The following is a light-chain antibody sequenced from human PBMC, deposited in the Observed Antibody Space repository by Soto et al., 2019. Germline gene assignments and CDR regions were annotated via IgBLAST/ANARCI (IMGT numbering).Light chain of an antibody. J-gene: IGKJ1*01. CDR1: QSVSSSS. CDR3: QQYGSSPWT. Sequence: EIVLTQFPGTLSLSPGERATLSCRASQSVSSSSLAWYQQIPGQAPRLLIYGASSRATGIPDRFSGSRSGTDFTLTISRLEPADFAVYYCQQYGSSPWTFGQGTKVDIK. V-gene: IGKV3-20*01. CDR2: GAS.